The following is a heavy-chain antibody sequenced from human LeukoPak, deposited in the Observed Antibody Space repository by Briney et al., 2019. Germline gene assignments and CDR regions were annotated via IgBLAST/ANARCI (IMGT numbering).Heavy chain of an antibody. CDR2: ISGSGGST. CDR3: AKDTVVVVAAPDY. J-gene: IGHJ4*02. D-gene: IGHD2-15*01. Sequence: GGSLRLSCAASGFTFSSYSMNWVRQAPGKGLEWVSAISGSGGSTYYADSVKGRFTISRDNSKNTLYLQMNSLRAEDTAVYYCAKDTVVVVAAPDYWGQGTLVTVSS. CDR1: GFTFSSYS. V-gene: IGHV3-23*01.